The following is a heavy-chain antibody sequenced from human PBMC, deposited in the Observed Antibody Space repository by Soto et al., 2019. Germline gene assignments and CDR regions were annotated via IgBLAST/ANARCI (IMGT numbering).Heavy chain of an antibody. J-gene: IGHJ5*02. Sequence: SETLSLTCTVSGGSISSGGYYWSWIRQHPGKGLEWIGYIYYSGSTYYNPSLKSRVTISVDTSKNQFSLKLGSVTAADTAVYYCARGAAQGWFDPWGQGTLVTVSS. CDR2: IYYSGST. D-gene: IGHD6-6*01. CDR3: ARGAAQGWFDP. V-gene: IGHV4-31*03. CDR1: GGSISSGGYY.